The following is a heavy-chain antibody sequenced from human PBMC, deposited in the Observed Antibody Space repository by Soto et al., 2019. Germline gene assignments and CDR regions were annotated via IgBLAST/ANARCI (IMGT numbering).Heavy chain of an antibody. V-gene: IGHV1-2*02. J-gene: IGHJ4*02. Sequence: GASVKVSGKASGYSFTVYYIHWLRQAPGQGLEWMGWVNPNTGGTKYAQKFQGTVTMTRDTSITTAYMELSSLRSDDTAVYYCARPFWFVDHILGYWGQGTLVTVSS. CDR1: GYSFTVYY. CDR3: ARPFWFVDHILGY. D-gene: IGHD3-10*01. CDR2: VNPNTGGT.